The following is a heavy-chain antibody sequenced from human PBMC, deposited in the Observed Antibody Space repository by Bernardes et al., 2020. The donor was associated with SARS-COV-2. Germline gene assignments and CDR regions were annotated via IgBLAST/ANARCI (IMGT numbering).Heavy chain of an antibody. J-gene: IGHJ2*01. CDR3: GKRAVTGSRWYFDL. CDR1: GFTFSNCA. V-gene: IGHV3-74*03. Sequence: GGSLRLSCAASGFTFSNCAMSWVRQAPGKGPEWVSSISDDGTTTTYADSVKGRFTVSRDKAKNTLYLQMNNLRVEDTAVYYCGKRAVTGSRWYFDLWGRGTLVTVSS. D-gene: IGHD6-19*01. CDR2: ISDDGTTT.